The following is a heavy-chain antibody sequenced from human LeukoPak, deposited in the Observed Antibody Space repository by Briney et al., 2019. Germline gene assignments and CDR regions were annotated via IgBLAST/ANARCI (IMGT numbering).Heavy chain of an antibody. CDR2: IYTSGST. CDR1: GGSISICY. CDR3: AITPYDSSGSEYFHS. Sequence: SETLSLTCTVSGGSISICYWNWIRQPPGKGLEWIGHIYTSGSTNYNPSLKSRVTISVDTSKNQFSLKLSSVTAADTAVYYCAITPYDSSGSEYFHSWGQGTLVTVSS. D-gene: IGHD3-22*01. V-gene: IGHV4-4*09. J-gene: IGHJ1*01.